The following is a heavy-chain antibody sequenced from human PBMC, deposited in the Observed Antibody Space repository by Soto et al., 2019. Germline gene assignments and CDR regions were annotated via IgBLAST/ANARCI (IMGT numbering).Heavy chain of an antibody. J-gene: IGHJ6*02. V-gene: IGHV3-74*01. CDR1: GSTSPRHW. Sequence: EVQLVESGGGLVQPGGSLALPGATSGSTSPRHWCNWFGKTPGKGLGWVSRVSQCGSVTNYEDSVKGRFTISRDNAKNTVYLQMNSLRAEDTGEYYCVRGSDGWSGMDVWGQGTTVTVSS. CDR2: VSQCGSVT. CDR3: VRGSDGWSGMDV. D-gene: IGHD3-3*01.